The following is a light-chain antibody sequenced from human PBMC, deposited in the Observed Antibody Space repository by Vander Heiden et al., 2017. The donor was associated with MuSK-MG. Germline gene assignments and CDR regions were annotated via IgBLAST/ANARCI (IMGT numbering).Light chain of an antibody. CDR3: CSYAGSSTFLM. V-gene: IGLV2-23*01. CDR1: SNFVGTYNL. Sequence: QSALPPPASVSGSPGQSITISCSGTSNFVGTYNLVSWYQQHPGKAPKLIIYEGNKRPSGLSNRFSGSKSGNTASLTISGLQAEDEANYYCCSYAGSSTFLMFGGGTKLTVL. J-gene: IGLJ3*02. CDR2: EGN.